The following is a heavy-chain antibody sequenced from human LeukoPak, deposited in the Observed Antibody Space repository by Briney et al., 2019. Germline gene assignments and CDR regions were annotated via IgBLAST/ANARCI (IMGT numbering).Heavy chain of an antibody. CDR1: GFTFNSYS. CDR3: ARDRGYSGYDLYYFDY. CDR2: ISSSSSYI. Sequence: GGSLRLSCAASGFTFNSYSMNWVRQAPGKGLEWVSSISSSSSYIYYADSVKGRFTISRDNGKNSLYLQMNSLRAEDTAVYYCARDRGYSGYDLYYFDYWGRGTLVTVSS. D-gene: IGHD5-12*01. J-gene: IGHJ4*02. V-gene: IGHV3-21*01.